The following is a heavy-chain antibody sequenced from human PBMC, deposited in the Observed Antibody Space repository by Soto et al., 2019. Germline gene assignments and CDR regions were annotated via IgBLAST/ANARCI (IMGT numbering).Heavy chain of an antibody. CDR2: IFDSGNI. CDR1: GGSISTYS. Sequence: QVQLQESGPGLVKPSETLSLTCTVSGGSISTYSWSWMRQPPGKGLEWIGYIFDSGNIDYNPSLKSRLTISVDTSKNQFARKVRSVTAADTAVYYCARAGCSALSCHTGWFDPWGQGTQVTVSS. J-gene: IGHJ5*02. D-gene: IGHD2-2*02. V-gene: IGHV4-59*01. CDR3: ARAGCSALSCHTGWFDP.